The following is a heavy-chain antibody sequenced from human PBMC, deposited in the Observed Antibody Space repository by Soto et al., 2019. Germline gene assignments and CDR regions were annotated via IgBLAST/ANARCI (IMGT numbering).Heavy chain of an antibody. J-gene: IGHJ6*02. CDR3: STAYDVYYYYGMDV. CDR1: GFTVSMAW. D-gene: IGHD3-3*01. V-gene: IGHV3-15*01. CDR2: IRSKSDGDIR. Sequence: GGSLRLSCEGSGFTVSMAWMNWVRQAPGKGLEWVGRIRSKSDGDIRDYAAPVKGRFTISRDDSKNTLYLQMNSLRTEDTAVYYCSTAYDVYYYYGMDVWGQGTTVTVSS.